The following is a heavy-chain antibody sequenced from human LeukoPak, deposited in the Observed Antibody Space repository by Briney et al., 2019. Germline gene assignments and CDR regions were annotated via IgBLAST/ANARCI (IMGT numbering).Heavy chain of an antibody. V-gene: IGHV3-30*18. D-gene: IGHD3-10*01. Sequence: GGSLRLSCAASGFIFSGYGMHWVRQAPGKGLEWVALISHDESNKHYADSVKGRFTISRDNSKNTLYLQMNSLRVEDTAIYYCAKDRIVISFGDVSKHWGQGTLVTVFS. CDR3: AKDRIVISFGDVSKH. CDR2: ISHDESNK. CDR1: GFIFSGYG. J-gene: IGHJ1*01.